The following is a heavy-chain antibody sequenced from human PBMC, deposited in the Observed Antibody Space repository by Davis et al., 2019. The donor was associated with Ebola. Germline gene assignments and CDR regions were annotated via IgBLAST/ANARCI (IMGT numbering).Heavy chain of an antibody. CDR2: IYYSGST. CDR1: GGSVSSGSYY. Sequence: SETLSLTCTVSGGSVSSGSYYWSWIRQPPGKGLEWIGYIYYSGSTNYNPSLKSRVTISVDTSKNQFSLKLSSVTAADTAVYYCARRRPMITFDYWGQGTLVTVSS. J-gene: IGHJ4*02. V-gene: IGHV4-61*01. CDR3: ARRRPMITFDY. D-gene: IGHD3-16*01.